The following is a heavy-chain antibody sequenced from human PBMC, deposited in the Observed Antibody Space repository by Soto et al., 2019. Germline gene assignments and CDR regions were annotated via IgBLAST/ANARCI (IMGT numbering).Heavy chain of an antibody. D-gene: IGHD6-13*01. V-gene: IGHV1-18*01. Sequence: QVQLVQSGAEVKKPGASVKVSCKASDYTFTSYGISWVRQAPGQGLEWMGWISTNNGNTNYAQKFQGRVTMTTDTSKSSTYMALRSLKYADTAVYYCGKGGGSSWLEYWGPGTLVTASS. CDR3: GKGGGSSWLEY. CDR2: ISTNNGNT. CDR1: DYTFTSYG. J-gene: IGHJ4*02.